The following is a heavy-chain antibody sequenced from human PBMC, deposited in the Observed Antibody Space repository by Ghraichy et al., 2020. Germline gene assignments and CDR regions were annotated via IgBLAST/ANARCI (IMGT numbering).Heavy chain of an antibody. V-gene: IGHV1-18*01. J-gene: IGHJ6*03. D-gene: IGHD2-2*01. CDR3: ARDWPRYCSSTSCDYYYYYMDV. Sequence: ASVKVSCKASGYTFTSYGISWVRQAPGQGLEWMGWISAYNGNTNYAQKLQGRVTMTTDTSTSTAYMELRSLRSDDTAVYYCARDWPRYCSSTSCDYYYYYMDVWGKGTTVTVSS. CDR1: GYTFTSYG. CDR2: ISAYNGNT.